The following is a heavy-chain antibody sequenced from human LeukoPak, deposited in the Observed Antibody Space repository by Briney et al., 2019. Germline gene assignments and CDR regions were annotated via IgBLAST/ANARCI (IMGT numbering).Heavy chain of an antibody. J-gene: IGHJ5*02. CDR1: GGSISSYY. Sequence: SETLSLTCTVSGGSISSYYWSWVRQPPGKGLEWIGYIYYSGSTNYNPSLKSRVTISVDTSKNQFSLKLSSVTAADTAVYYCARPDYGDYGGGFDPWGQGTLVTVSS. CDR3: ARPDYGDYGGGFDP. D-gene: IGHD4-17*01. CDR2: IYYSGST. V-gene: IGHV4-59*12.